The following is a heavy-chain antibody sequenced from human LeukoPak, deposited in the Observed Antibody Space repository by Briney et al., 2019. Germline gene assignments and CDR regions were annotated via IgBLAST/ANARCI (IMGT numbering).Heavy chain of an antibody. CDR2: IYYSGST. D-gene: IGHD2-2*01. CDR3: ARFGWVVPAAMFAFDY. Sequence: SETLSLTCTVSGRSISSYYWSWIRQPPRKGLEWIGYIYYSGSTNYNPSLKSRVTISVDTSKNQFSLKLSSVPAADTAVYYCARFGWVVPAAMFAFDYWGQGTLVTVSS. V-gene: IGHV4-59*08. CDR1: GRSISSYY. J-gene: IGHJ4*02.